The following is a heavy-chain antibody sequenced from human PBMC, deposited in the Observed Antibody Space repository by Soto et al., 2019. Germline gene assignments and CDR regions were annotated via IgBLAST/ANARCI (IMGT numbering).Heavy chain of an antibody. Sequence: GWSLRLSCAASGFTFSSYAMSWVRQAPGKGLEWVSAISGSGGSTYYADSVKGRFTISRDNSKNTLYLQMNSLRAEDTAVYYCAKVVAVAVEWDYFDYWGQGTLVTVSS. V-gene: IGHV3-23*01. CDR3: AKVVAVAVEWDYFDY. D-gene: IGHD6-19*01. CDR1: GFTFSSYA. CDR2: ISGSGGST. J-gene: IGHJ4*02.